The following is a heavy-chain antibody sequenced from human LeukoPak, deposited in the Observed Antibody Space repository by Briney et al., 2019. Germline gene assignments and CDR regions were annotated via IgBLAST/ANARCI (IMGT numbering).Heavy chain of an antibody. CDR3: ARGHSDIAAAGLFDY. V-gene: IGHV3-23*01. D-gene: IGHD6-13*01. J-gene: IGHJ4*02. CDR2: ISGSDAST. CDR1: GFTFTSYA. Sequence: PGGSLRLSCVTSGFTFTSYAMNWVRQAPGKGLEWVSGISGSDASTHYADSVKGRFTISRDNAKNTLYLQMSSLRAEDTAVYYCARGHSDIAAAGLFDYWGQGTLVTVSS.